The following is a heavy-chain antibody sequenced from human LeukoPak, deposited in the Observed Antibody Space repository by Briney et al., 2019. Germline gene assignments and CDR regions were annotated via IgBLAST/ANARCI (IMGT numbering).Heavy chain of an antibody. CDR2: INPNSGNT. Sequence: ASVKVSCKASGYTFTGYYMHWVRQAPGQGLEWMGWINPNSGNTGYAQKFQGRVTMTRNTSISTAYMELSSLRSEDTAVYYCARGLRNYYYGMDVWGQGTTVTVSS. V-gene: IGHV1-8*02. CDR1: GYTFTGYY. CDR3: ARGLRNYYYGMDV. J-gene: IGHJ6*02. D-gene: IGHD4-17*01.